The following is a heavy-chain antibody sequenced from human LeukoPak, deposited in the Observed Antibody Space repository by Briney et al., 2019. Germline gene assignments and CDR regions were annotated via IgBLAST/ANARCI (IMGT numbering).Heavy chain of an antibody. Sequence: PSETLSPTCTVSGGSISSYYWSWIRQPPGKGLEWIGYIYYSGSTNYNPSLKSRVTISVDTSKNQFSLKLSSVTAADTAVYYCARRTLEVDSSSWPNNWFDPWGQGTLVTVSS. CDR3: ARRTLEVDSSSWPNNWFDP. D-gene: IGHD6-13*01. CDR1: GGSISSYY. V-gene: IGHV4-59*01. J-gene: IGHJ5*02. CDR2: IYYSGST.